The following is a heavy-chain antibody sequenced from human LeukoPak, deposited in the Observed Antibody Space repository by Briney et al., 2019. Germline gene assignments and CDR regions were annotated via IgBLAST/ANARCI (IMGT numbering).Heavy chain of an antibody. CDR2: IYTNGNT. CDR1: GFTFSSYS. D-gene: IGHD3-10*01. Sequence: GGSLRLSCAASGFTFSSYSMNWVRQAPGKGLEWVSVIYTNGNTYYADSVKGRFTISRDSSKNMLYLQMNSLRAEDTVVYYCARDHSGLTSYPNPWGQGTLVTVSS. J-gene: IGHJ5*02. CDR3: ARDHSGLTSYPNP. V-gene: IGHV3-66*01.